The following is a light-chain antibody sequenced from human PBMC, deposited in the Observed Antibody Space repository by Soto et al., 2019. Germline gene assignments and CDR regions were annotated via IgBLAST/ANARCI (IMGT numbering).Light chain of an antibody. V-gene: IGKV1-5*03. CDR2: IAS. J-gene: IGKJ1*01. CDR1: QSISSS. CDR3: QQYNTYSRT. Sequence: DIQMTQSPSTLSASVGDRITITCRASQSISSSLAWYQQKPGKAPKLLIYIASNLQSGVPSRFGGAGSGTDFTLTISSLQPYDFATYYCQQYNTYSRTFGQGTKVEIK.